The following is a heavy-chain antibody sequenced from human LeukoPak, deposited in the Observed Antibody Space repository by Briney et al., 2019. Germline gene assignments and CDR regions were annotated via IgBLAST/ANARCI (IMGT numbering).Heavy chain of an antibody. V-gene: IGHV2-5*01. CDR2: IYWNDDK. D-gene: IGHD3-9*01. CDR1: GFSLSTSGVG. CDR3: GHRIEDNILTEHRFNRFDP. Sequence: SGPTLVKPTQTLILTCTFSGFSLSTSGVGVAWIRQPPGKALEWLALIYWNDDKRYSPSLKYRLAITKDPYKNQVFLAMTDMDPVDTAPYYCGHRIEDNILTEHRFNRFDPWGQGTLVSVSS. J-gene: IGHJ5*02.